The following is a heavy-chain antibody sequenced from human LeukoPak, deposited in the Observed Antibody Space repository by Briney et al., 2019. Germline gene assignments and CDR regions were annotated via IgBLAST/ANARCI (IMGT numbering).Heavy chain of an antibody. Sequence: SQTPSLTCTVSGGSISSGSYYWGWIRQPPGKGLEWIGSIYHSGSTYYNPSLKSRVTISVDTSKNQFSLKLSSVTAADTAVYYCARRILEWLFIFDYWGQGTLVTVSS. J-gene: IGHJ4*02. CDR1: GGSISSGSYY. CDR3: ARRILEWLFIFDY. D-gene: IGHD3-3*01. V-gene: IGHV4-39*07. CDR2: IYHSGST.